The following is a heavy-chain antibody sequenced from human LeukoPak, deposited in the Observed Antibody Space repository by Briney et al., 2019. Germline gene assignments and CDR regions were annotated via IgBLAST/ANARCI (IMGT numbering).Heavy chain of an antibody. V-gene: IGHV4-39*01. J-gene: IGHJ4*02. Sequence: SETLSLTCTVSGGSISSSTYYWGWIRQPPGKGLEWIGSIYYSGSTYYNPSLKSRVTISVDTSKNQFSLKLSSVTAADTAVYYCARRGSGWYYFDYWGQGTLVTVSS. D-gene: IGHD6-19*01. CDR3: ARRGSGWYYFDY. CDR2: IYYSGST. CDR1: GGSISSSTYY.